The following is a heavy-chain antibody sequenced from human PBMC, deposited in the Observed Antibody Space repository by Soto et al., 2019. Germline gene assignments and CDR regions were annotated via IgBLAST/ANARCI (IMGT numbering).Heavy chain of an antibody. V-gene: IGHV3-73*01. CDR3: TRHGEVVPAANYYYYYMDV. CDR1: GFTFSGSA. D-gene: IGHD2-2*01. J-gene: IGHJ6*03. CDR2: IRSKANSYAT. Sequence: GGSLRLSCAASGFTFSGSAMHWVRQASGKGLEWVGRIRSKANSYATAYAASVKGRFTISRDDSKNTAYLQMNSLKTEDTAVYYCTRHGEVVPAANYYYYYMDVWGKGTTVTVSS.